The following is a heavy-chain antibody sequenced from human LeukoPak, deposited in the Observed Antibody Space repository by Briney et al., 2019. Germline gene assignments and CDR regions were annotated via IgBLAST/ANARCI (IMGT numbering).Heavy chain of an antibody. V-gene: IGHV1-2*02. CDR1: GYTFTGYY. CDR2: INPNSGGT. CDR3: ARAGVGATKLYYFDY. Sequence: ASVKVSCKASGYTFTGYYMHWVRQAPGQGLEWMGWINPNSGGTNYAQKFQGRVTMTRVTSISTAYMELSRLRSDDTAVYYCARAGVGATKLYYFDYWGQGTLVTVSS. J-gene: IGHJ4*02. D-gene: IGHD1-26*01.